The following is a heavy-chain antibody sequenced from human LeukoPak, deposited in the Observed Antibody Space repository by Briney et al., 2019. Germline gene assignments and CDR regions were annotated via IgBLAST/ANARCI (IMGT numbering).Heavy chain of an antibody. J-gene: IGHJ3*01. CDR1: GYTFTGYY. V-gene: IGHV1-2*02. CDR2: INPNSGGT. CDR3: ARGDLYSSGWYNWFDR. Sequence: ASVKVSCKASGYTFTGYYFHWVRQAPGQGLEWMGWINPNSGGTNYAQKFQGRVTMTRDTSISTAYMEQTRLRSDDTAVYYCARGDLYSSGWYNWFDRWGQGTMVTVSS. D-gene: IGHD6-19*01.